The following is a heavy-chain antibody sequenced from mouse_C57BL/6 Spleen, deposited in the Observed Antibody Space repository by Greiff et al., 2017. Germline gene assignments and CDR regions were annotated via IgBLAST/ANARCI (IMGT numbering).Heavy chain of an antibody. CDR1: GYTFTSYW. V-gene: IGHV1-64*01. D-gene: IGHD1-1*01. J-gene: IGHJ2*01. CDR3: ARPVYEGRFDY. CDR2: IHPNSGST. Sequence: VQLQQPGAELVKPGASVKLSCKASGYTFTSYWMHWVKQRPGQGLEWIGMIHPNSGSTNYNEKFKSKATLTVDKSSSTAYMQLSSLTSEDSAVXYCARPVYEGRFDYGGQGTTLTVSS.